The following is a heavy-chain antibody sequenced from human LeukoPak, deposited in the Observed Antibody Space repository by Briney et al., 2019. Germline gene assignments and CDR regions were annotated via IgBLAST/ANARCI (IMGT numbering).Heavy chain of an antibody. J-gene: IGHJ4*02. CDR1: GYTFSNYD. D-gene: IGHD3-10*01. Sequence: ASVKVSCTASGYTFSNYDMHWVRQAPGQGLEWMGIINPSVGSTTYAQKLRGRVTMTRDTSTSTVYMELSSLRSEDTAVYYCARGNYRGSGSDSSYWGQGTLVTVSS. CDR2: INPSVGST. CDR3: ARGNYRGSGSDSSY. V-gene: IGHV1-46*04.